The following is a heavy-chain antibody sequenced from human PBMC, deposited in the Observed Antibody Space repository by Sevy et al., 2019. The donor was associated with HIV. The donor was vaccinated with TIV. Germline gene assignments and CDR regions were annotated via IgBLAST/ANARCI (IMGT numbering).Heavy chain of an antibody. Sequence: GGSLRLSCAASGFTFNDYNLSWIRQAPGKGLEWVSHISTSTSTTTIYYADSVKGRFTISRDNAKNSIYLQMNSLRVDDTAVYCGARAAGWFDAWGQGTLVTVSS. CDR2: ISTSTSTTTI. V-gene: IGHV3-11*01. J-gene: IGHJ5*02. CDR3: ARAAGWFDA. CDR1: GFTFNDYN.